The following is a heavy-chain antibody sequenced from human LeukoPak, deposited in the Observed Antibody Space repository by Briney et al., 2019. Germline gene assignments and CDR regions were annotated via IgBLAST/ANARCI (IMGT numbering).Heavy chain of an antibody. J-gene: IGHJ4*02. CDR2: IYYSGSA. D-gene: IGHD7-27*01. CDR1: GGSISSYY. CDR3: ASRKLGNDY. Sequence: PSETLSLTCTVSGGSISSYYWSWIRQPPGKGLEWIAYIYYSGSANYNPSLKSRVTISADTSKNQFSLKLISVTAADTAVYYCASRKLGNDYWGQGTLVTVSS. V-gene: IGHV4-59*01.